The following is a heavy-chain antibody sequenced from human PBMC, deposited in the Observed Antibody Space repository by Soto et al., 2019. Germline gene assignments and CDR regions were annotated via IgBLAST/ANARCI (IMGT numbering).Heavy chain of an antibody. V-gene: IGHV4-59*08. CDR1: GGSISSYY. J-gene: IGHJ3*02. D-gene: IGHD2-2*01. CDR3: ARRNCSSTSCYHFGDDAFDI. CDR2: IYYSGST. Sequence: QVQLQESGPGLVKPSETLSLTCTVSGGSISSYYWSWIRQPPGKGLEWIGYIYYSGSTNYNPSLKRRVTISVDTSKNQFSLKLSSVTAADTAVYYCARRNCSSTSCYHFGDDAFDIWGQGTMVTVSS.